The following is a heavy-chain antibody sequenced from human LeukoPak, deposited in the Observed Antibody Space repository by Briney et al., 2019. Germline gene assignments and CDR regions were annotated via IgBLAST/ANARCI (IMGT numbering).Heavy chain of an antibody. Sequence: WASVKVSCKASGYTFIDYYIHWVRQAPGQGLEWLGWINPNSGGTNYAQKVQGRVNLIRETSINTACMELSRLTSDDTALYYCARSGSRGRSYDDAFDIWGQGTMVTVSS. D-gene: IGHD3-16*01. V-gene: IGHV1-2*02. CDR3: ARSGSRGRSYDDAFDI. J-gene: IGHJ3*02. CDR1: GYTFIDYY. CDR2: INPNSGGT.